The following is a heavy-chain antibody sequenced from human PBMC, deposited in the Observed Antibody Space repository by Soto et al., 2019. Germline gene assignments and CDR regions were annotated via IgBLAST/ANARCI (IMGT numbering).Heavy chain of an antibody. Sequence: SLTCAVYGGSFSGYYWSWIRQPPGKGLEWIGEINHSGSTNYNPSLKSRVTISVDTSKNQFSLKLSSVTAADTAVYYCARCSVENWFDHWGQGTLVTVSS. CDR1: GGSFSGYY. D-gene: IGHD2-15*01. CDR3: ARCSVENWFDH. J-gene: IGHJ5*02. V-gene: IGHV4-34*01. CDR2: INHSGST.